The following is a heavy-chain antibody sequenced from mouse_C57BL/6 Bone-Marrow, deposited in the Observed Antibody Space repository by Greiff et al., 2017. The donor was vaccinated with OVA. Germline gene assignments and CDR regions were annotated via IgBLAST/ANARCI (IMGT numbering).Heavy chain of an antibody. CDR3: DYFDY. CDR2: IDPSDSYT. Sequence: QVQLQQPGAELVRPGTSVKLSCKASGYTFTSYWMHWVKQRPGQGLEWIGVIDPSDSYTNYNQKFKGKATLTVDTSSSTADMPLSSLTSEDAAVYYCDYFDYWGQGTTLTVSS. CDR1: GYTFTSYW. J-gene: IGHJ2*01. V-gene: IGHV1-59*01.